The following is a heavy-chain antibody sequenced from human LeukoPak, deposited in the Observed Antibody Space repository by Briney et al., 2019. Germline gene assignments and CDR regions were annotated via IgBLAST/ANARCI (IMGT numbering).Heavy chain of an antibody. Sequence: GGSLRLSCAASGYTFNNYAMNWVRQAPGKGLEWVSSISGGGETTYYADSAKGRFTISRDNSENTLYLQMNSLRAEDTAVYYCARDYADYVGYFFFDYWGQGTLVTVYS. D-gene: IGHD4-17*01. J-gene: IGHJ4*02. CDR2: ISGGGETT. V-gene: IGHV3-23*01. CDR3: ARDYADYVGYFFFDY. CDR1: GYTFNNYA.